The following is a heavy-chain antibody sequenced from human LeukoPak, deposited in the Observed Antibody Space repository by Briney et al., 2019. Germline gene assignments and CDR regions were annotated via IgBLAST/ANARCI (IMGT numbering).Heavy chain of an antibody. D-gene: IGHD3-22*01. J-gene: IGHJ5*02. V-gene: IGHV3-23*01. CDR1: GFTINIYA. CDR2: ISNDGGGT. CDR3: AKGSSGYFVDL. Sequence: PGGSLRLSCAPSGFTINIYAMTWVRQAPGKGLEWVSAISNDGGGTNYADFVKGRFTISRDNSKNTLFLQMNSLRAEDTALYYCAKGSSGYFVDLWGQGTLVTVSS.